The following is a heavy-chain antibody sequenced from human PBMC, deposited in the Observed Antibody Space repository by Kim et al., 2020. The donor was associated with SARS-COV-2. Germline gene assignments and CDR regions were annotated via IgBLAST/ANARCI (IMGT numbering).Heavy chain of an antibody. Sequence: GGSLRLSCAASGFTFSSYGMHWVRQAPGKGLEWVAVISYDGSNKYYADSVKGRFTISRDNSKNTLYLQMNSLRAEDTAVYYCAKGTDFWSGYYPHYYYYGMDVWGQGTTVTVSS. CDR3: AKGTDFWSGYYPHYYYYGMDV. V-gene: IGHV3-30*18. CDR2: ISYDGSNK. CDR1: GFTFSSYG. J-gene: IGHJ6*02. D-gene: IGHD3-3*01.